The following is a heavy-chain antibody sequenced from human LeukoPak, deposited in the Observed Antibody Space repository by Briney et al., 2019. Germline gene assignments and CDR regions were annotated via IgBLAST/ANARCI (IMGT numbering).Heavy chain of an antibody. CDR1: GDSVSSNGAS. D-gene: IGHD1-26*01. CDR2: TYYRSQQWHS. V-gene: IGHV6-1*01. CDR3: AGGSGTYYPRS. J-gene: IGHJ4*02. Sequence: SQTLSLTCAISGDSVSSNGASWNWIRQSPSRGLEWLGRTYYRSQQWHSDYAPSVKGRITLNPDTSKNQFSLQLNSVTPEDTAVYYCAGGSGTYYPRSWGQGTLVTVSS.